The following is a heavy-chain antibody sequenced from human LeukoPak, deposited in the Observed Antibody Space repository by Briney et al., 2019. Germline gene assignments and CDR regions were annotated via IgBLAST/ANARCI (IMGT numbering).Heavy chain of an antibody. V-gene: IGHV3-11*04. Sequence: GGSLRLSCAASGFTFSDYYMSWIRQAPGKGLEWVSYISTTGGTIYYADSVKGRFTISRDNAKNSLYLQMNSLRAEDTAVYYCAELGITMIGGVWGKGTTVTISS. J-gene: IGHJ6*04. CDR2: ISTTGGTI. CDR1: GFTFSDYY. D-gene: IGHD3-10*02. CDR3: AELGITMIGGV.